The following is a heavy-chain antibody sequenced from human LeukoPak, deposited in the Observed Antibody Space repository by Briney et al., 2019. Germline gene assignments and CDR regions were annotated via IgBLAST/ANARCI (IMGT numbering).Heavy chain of an antibody. J-gene: IGHJ4*02. CDR3: ARGSIGLGYSGYDDGKYYFDY. D-gene: IGHD5-12*01. CDR1: GYTFTSYD. CDR2: MNPNSGNT. Sequence: GASVKVSCKASGYTFTSYDINWVRQATGQGLEWMGWMNPNSGNTGYAQKFQGRVTMTRNTSISTAYMELSSLRPEDTAVYYCARGSIGLGYSGYDDGKYYFDYWGQGTLVTVSS. V-gene: IGHV1-8*01.